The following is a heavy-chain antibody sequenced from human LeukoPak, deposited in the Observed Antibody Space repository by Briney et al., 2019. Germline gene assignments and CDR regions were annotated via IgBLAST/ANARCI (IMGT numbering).Heavy chain of an antibody. CDR1: GGSISSYY. J-gene: IGHJ4*02. CDR2: VFYGGST. D-gene: IGHD1-26*01. Sequence: SETLSLTCTVSGGSISSYYWSWIRQPPGKGLEWIAYVFYGGSTNYNPSLKSRATISVDMSKSQPSLNLSSVSAADTAVYYCARDGKAKNDYWGQGTLVTVST. V-gene: IGHV4-59*01. CDR3: ARDGKAKNDY.